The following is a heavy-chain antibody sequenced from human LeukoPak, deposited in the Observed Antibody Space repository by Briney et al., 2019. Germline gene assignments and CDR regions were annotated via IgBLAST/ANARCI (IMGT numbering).Heavy chain of an antibody. D-gene: IGHD3-10*01. J-gene: IGHJ4*02. V-gene: IGHV3-33*01. CDR1: GFTFSSYG. CDR3: ARDRITMVRGPPGY. Sequence: GRSLRFSCAASGFTFSSYGMHWVRQAPGKGLGWVAVIWYDGSNKYYADSVKGRFTISRDNSKNTLYLQMNSLRAEDTAVYYCARDRITMVRGPPGYWGQGTLVTVSS. CDR2: IWYDGSNK.